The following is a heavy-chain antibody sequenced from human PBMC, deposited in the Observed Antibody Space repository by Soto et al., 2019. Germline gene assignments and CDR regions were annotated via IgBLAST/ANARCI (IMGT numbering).Heavy chain of an antibody. J-gene: IGHJ4*01. CDR1: GYSISSGSY. Sequence: ETLSLTCTVSGYSISSGSYWGWIRQPPGKGPEWIASIYHGGTTFYNPSLKSRITISVDTSXXQVSLNLRSVTAGDTAGYYCARDHVRLVAGSTFDYRRDGTLVTVYS. CDR3: ARDHVRLVAGSTFDY. D-gene: IGHD2-2*01. V-gene: IGHV4-38-2*02. CDR2: IYHGGTT.